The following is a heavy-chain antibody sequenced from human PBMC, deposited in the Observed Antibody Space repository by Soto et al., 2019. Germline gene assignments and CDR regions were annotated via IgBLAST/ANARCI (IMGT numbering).Heavy chain of an antibody. V-gene: IGHV3-23*01. Sequence: EVQLLESGGNLVQPGGSLRLSCAASGFTFSNYAMSWVRQAPGKGLEWVSVISGSGDSTYYADSVKGRFTISRDNSKNTLYLQMNSLRAEDTAVYYCAKRTSGWYFDYWGQGTLVNVSS. CDR2: ISGSGDST. CDR3: AKRTSGWYFDY. CDR1: GFTFSNYA. D-gene: IGHD6-19*01. J-gene: IGHJ4*02.